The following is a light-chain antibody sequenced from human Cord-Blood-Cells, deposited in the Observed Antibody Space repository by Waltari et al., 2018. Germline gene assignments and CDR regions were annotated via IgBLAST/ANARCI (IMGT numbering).Light chain of an antibody. J-gene: IGLJ2*01. CDR3: SSYTSSSTRV. CDR2: DVS. Sequence: QSALTQPASVSGSPRQSITISCTGTSSDVGGYNYVSCYQQHPGKAPKRMIYDVSNRPSGVSNRFSGSKSGNTASLTISGLQAEDEADYYCSSYTSSSTRVFGGGTKLTVL. CDR1: SSDVGGYNY. V-gene: IGLV2-14*01.